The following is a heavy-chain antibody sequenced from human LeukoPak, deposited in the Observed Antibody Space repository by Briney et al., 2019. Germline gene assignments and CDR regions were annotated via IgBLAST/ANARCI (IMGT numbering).Heavy chain of an antibody. D-gene: IGHD5-24*01. CDR3: AREDNPLWFDP. V-gene: IGHV3-9*01. CDR2: ISWNSGSI. CDR1: GFTFDDYA. J-gene: IGHJ5*02. Sequence: GGSLRLSCAASGFTFDDYAMHWVRQAPGKGLEWVSGISWNSGSIGYADSVKGRLTISRDNSNNTLHLQMNSLRAEDTALYYCAREDNPLWFDPWGQGTLVTVSS.